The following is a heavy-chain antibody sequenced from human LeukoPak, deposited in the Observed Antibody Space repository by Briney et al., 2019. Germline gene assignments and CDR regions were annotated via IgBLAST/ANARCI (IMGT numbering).Heavy chain of an antibody. J-gene: IGHJ4*02. CDR1: GFTLSNYG. CDR2: IWYDGTNK. CDR3: AKSGRNWAYLEY. D-gene: IGHD7-27*01. V-gene: IGHV3-33*06. Sequence: GRSLRLSCAVSGFTLSNYGMHWVRQAPGRGLEWVAVIWYDGTNKYYADSVRGRFTISRDSSKNTLYLQMNSPRTEDTAVYYCAKSGRNWAYLEYWGQGTLVTVSS.